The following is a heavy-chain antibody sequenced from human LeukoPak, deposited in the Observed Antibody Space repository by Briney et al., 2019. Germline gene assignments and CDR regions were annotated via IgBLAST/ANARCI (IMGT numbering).Heavy chain of an antibody. Sequence: ASVKVSCKASGYTFTGYYMHWVRQAPGQGLEWMGWINPNSGGTNYAQKFQGRVTMTRDTSISTAYMELSRLRSDDTAVYYCARAGHSSGYYYYMDVWGKGTTVTVSS. CDR1: GYTFTGYY. D-gene: IGHD6-19*01. CDR3: ARAGHSSGYYYYMDV. J-gene: IGHJ6*03. V-gene: IGHV1-2*02. CDR2: INPNSGGT.